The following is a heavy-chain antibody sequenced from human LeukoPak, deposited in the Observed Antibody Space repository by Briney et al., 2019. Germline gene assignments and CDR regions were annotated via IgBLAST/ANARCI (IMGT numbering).Heavy chain of an antibody. CDR3: ARNGIGTTYDAFGI. D-gene: IGHD1-1*01. V-gene: IGHV6-1*01. Sequence: PSQTLSLTCAISGDSVSSDRAAWNWIRQSPSRGLEWLGRTYFRSKWYSDYAVSVKSRIIINADTSKNHFSLQLNSVIPEDTAVYFCARNGIGTTYDAFGIWGQGTMVTVSS. J-gene: IGHJ3*02. CDR2: TYFRSKWYS. CDR1: GDSVSSDRAA.